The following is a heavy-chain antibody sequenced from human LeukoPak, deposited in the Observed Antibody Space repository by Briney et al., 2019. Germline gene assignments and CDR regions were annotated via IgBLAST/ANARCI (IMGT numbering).Heavy chain of an antibody. D-gene: IGHD2-15*01. V-gene: IGHV1-69*04. CDR2: IIPILGIA. Sequence: SVKVSCEASGGTFSSYAISWVRQAPGQGLEWMGRIIPILGIANYAQKFQGRVTITADKSTSTAYMELSSLRSEDTAVYYCARVHCSGGSCYSVSYYYYGMDVWGQGTTVTVSS. CDR3: ARVHCSGGSCYSVSYYYYGMDV. J-gene: IGHJ6*02. CDR1: GGTFSSYA.